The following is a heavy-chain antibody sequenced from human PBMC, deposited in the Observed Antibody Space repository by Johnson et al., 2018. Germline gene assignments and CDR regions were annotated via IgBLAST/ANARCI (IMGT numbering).Heavy chain of an antibody. J-gene: IGHJ1*01. Sequence: QVQLVQSGGGVVQPGRSLRLSCAASGFTFSSYSMHWVRQAPGKGLQWLAVFSYDGVNKYYADSVRGRFTISRDNSKNTLYLQMNSLRPEDTALYYCAKGGMVVTNIQYLQHWGQGTLVTVSS. D-gene: IGHD2-21*02. V-gene: IGHV3-30*18. CDR2: FSYDGVNK. CDR1: GFTFSSYS. CDR3: AKGGMVVTNIQYLQH.